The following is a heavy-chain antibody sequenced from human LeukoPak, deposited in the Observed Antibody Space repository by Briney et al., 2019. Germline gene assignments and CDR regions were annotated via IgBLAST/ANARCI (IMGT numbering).Heavy chain of an antibody. J-gene: IGHJ4*02. V-gene: IGHV1-2*02. CDR2: INPNSGGT. CDR1: GYTFTGYY. D-gene: IGHD1-26*01. CDR3: ARIFPISGSYPDY. Sequence: ASVKVSCKASGYTFTGYYMHWVRQAPGQGLEWMGWINPNSGGTNYAQKFQGRVTMTRDTSISTAYMELSRLRSDDTAVYYCARIFPISGSYPDYWGQGTLVTVSS.